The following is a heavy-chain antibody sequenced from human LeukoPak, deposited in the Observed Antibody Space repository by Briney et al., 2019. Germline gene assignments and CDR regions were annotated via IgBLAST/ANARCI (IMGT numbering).Heavy chain of an antibody. Sequence: GGSLRLSCAASGFTFSSYGMSWVRQAPGKGLEWVSAISGSGGSTYYADSVKGRFTISRDNSKNTLYLQTNSLRAEDTAVYYCAKAKGMTTVDYNWFDPWGQGTLVTVSS. CDR1: GFTFSSYG. V-gene: IGHV3-23*01. CDR2: ISGSGGST. J-gene: IGHJ5*02. CDR3: AKAKGMTTVDYNWFDP. D-gene: IGHD4-23*01.